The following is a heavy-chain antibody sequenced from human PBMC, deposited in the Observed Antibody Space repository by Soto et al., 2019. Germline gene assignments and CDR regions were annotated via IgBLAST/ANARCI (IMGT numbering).Heavy chain of an antibody. Sequence: SETLSLTCTVSGGSVSSGSYYWSWIRQPPGKGLEWIGEINHSGSTNYNPSLKSRVTISVDTSKNQFSLKLSSVTAADTAVYYCARGGRRYCSGGSCYSIPDYWGQGTLVTVSS. D-gene: IGHD2-15*01. CDR1: GGSVSSGSYY. J-gene: IGHJ4*02. V-gene: IGHV4-61*01. CDR3: ARGGRRYCSGGSCYSIPDY. CDR2: INHSGST.